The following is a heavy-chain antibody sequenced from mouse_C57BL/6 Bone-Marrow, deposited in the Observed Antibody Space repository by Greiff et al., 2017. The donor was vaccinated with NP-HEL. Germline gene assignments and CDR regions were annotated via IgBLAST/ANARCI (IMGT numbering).Heavy chain of an antibody. CDR1: GYSITSGYY. CDR2: ISYDGSN. CDR3: ARKTTTVDAMDY. J-gene: IGHJ4*01. V-gene: IGHV3-6*01. D-gene: IGHD1-1*01. Sequence: EVKLMESGPGLVKPSQSLSLTCSVTGYSITSGYYWNWIRQFPGNKLEWMGYISYDGSNNYNPSLKNRISITRDTSKNQFFLKLNSVTTEDTATYYCARKTTTVDAMDYWGQGTSVTVSS.